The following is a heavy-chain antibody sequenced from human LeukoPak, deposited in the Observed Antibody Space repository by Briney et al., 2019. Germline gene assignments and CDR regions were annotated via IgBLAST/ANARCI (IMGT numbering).Heavy chain of an antibody. J-gene: IGHJ6*03. CDR3: ARDHAFSYYYYYMDV. CDR1: GYTFTSYD. Sequence: ASVKVSCKASGYTFTSYDINWVRQATGQGLEWMGWMNPNSGNTGYAQKFQGRVTMTRNTSISTAYMELSSLRSEDTAVYYCARDHAFSYYYYYMDVWGKGTTVTVSS. V-gene: IGHV1-8*01. CDR2: MNPNSGNT. D-gene: IGHD3-3*01.